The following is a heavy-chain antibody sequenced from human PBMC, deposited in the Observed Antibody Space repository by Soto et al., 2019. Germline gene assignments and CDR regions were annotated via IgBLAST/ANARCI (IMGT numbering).Heavy chain of an antibody. CDR3: ARDGPYYYASRMDV. Sequence: EVQVVESGGGLVQPGGSLRLSCVASGIPVSSNYMTWVRQAPGKGLEWVSVLHSGGDTYYANSVKGRFTISRHDSTNTVFLQMHSLTAEDTAVYYCARDGPYYYASRMDVWGQGTTVTVSS. J-gene: IGHJ6*02. D-gene: IGHD3-10*01. V-gene: IGHV3-53*04. CDR2: LHSGGDT. CDR1: GIPVSSNY.